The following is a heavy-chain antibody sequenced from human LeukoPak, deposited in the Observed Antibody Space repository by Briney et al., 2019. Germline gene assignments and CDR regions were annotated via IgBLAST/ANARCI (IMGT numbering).Heavy chain of an antibody. D-gene: IGHD3-3*01. V-gene: IGHV1-24*01. CDR2: FDPEDGET. Sequence: ASVKVSCKVSGYTLTELSMHWVRQAPGKGLEWMGGFDPEDGETIYAQKFQGRVTMTEDTSTDTAYLELSSLRSEDTAVYYCATERLQKDTIFGVVIYTFDYWGQGTLVTVSS. CDR1: GYTLTELS. CDR3: ATERLQKDTIFGVVIYTFDY. J-gene: IGHJ4*02.